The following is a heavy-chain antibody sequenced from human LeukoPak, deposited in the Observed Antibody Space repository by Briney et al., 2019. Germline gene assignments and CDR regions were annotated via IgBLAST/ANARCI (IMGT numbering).Heavy chain of an antibody. J-gene: IGHJ4*02. D-gene: IGHD3-3*01. CDR3: AREIRRTIFESGYFDY. CDR1: GFTFSSYA. CDR2: ISYDGSNK. Sequence: GSLRLSCAASGFTFSSYAMHWVRQAPGKGLEWVAVISYDGSNKYYADSVKGRFTISRDNSKNTLYLQMNSLRAEDTAVYYCAREIRRTIFESGYFDYWGQGTLVTVSS. V-gene: IGHV3-30-3*01.